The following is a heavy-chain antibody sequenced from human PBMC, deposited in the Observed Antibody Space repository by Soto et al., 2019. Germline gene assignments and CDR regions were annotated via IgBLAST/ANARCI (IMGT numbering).Heavy chain of an antibody. Sequence: GGSLRLSCAASGFTFSSYSMNWVRQAPGKGLEWVSSISSSSYIYYADSVKGRFTISRDNAKNSLYLQMNSLRAEDTAVYYCARDQDSSGYYLDAFDIWGQGTMVTVSS. CDR2: ISSSSYI. D-gene: IGHD3-22*01. V-gene: IGHV3-21*01. CDR1: GFTFSSYS. CDR3: ARDQDSSGYYLDAFDI. J-gene: IGHJ3*02.